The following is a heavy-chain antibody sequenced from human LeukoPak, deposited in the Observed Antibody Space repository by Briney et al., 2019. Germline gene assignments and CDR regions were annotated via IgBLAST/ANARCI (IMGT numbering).Heavy chain of an antibody. J-gene: IGHJ4*02. D-gene: IGHD1-14*01. Sequence: ASVKVSCKASGYTFTLLDINWVRQVPGQGLEWMGWMSPTSGDTGYAQKFQDRITITRDTSTSTAYLELSSLRSDDTAAYYCARGIDAGFDHWGQGTLVTVSS. CDR2: MSPTSGDT. CDR3: ARGIDAGFDH. CDR1: GYTFTLLD. V-gene: IGHV1-8*03.